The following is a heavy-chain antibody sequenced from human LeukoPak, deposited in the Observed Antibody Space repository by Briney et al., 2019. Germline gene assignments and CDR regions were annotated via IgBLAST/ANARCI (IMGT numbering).Heavy chain of an antibody. D-gene: IGHD5-12*01. CDR1: GYSITSYW. V-gene: IGHV5-51*01. Sequence: GESLKISCKASGYSITSYWIGWVRQMPGKGLEWMGVIYPGDSDIRYSPSFQGQVTISADKSISTAYLQWSSLKASDTAMYHCARRDYSGYDNWGQGTLVTASS. J-gene: IGHJ4*02. CDR2: IYPGDSDI. CDR3: ARRDYSGYDN.